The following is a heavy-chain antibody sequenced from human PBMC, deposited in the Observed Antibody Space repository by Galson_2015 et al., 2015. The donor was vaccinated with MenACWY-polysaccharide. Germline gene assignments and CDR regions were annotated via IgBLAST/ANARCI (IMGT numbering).Heavy chain of an antibody. CDR2: ISWNSGSI. CDR3: AKDILGVTGRYFDY. J-gene: IGHJ4*02. Sequence: SLRLSCAASGFSFDDYAMHWVRQAPGKGLEWVSGISWNSGSIGYADSVKGRFTISRDNAKNSLYLQMSSLRAEDTALYYCAKDILGVTGRYFDYWGQGTLVTVSS. D-gene: IGHD3-3*01. V-gene: IGHV3-9*01. CDR1: GFSFDDYA.